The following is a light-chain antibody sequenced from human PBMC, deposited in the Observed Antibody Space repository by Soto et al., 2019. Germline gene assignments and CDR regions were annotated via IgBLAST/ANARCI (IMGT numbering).Light chain of an antibody. CDR1: QGITTF. J-gene: IGKJ2*01. Sequence: EIQMTQSPSAVSASVGDTVTVTCRASQGITTFLAWFRQRPGKVPERLIYGASSLQSGVPSRFSGRGSGTEFTLTISSLQPEDFGTYYCLQNNSYPYTFGPGTKVDIK. CDR3: LQNNSYPYT. V-gene: IGKV1-17*03. CDR2: GAS.